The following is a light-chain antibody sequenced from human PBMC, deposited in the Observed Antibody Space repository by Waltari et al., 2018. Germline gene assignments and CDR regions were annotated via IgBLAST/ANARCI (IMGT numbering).Light chain of an antibody. CDR3: QQYNNWPPWT. CDR1: QSVSSN. J-gene: IGKJ1*01. V-gene: IGKV3-15*01. CDR2: GAS. Sequence: EIVMTQSPATLSVSPGARATLSCRASQSVSSNLAWYQQKPGQAPRLLIYGASTRATGIPARFSGSGSGTEFTLTIRSLQSEDFAVYYCQQYNNWPPWTFGQGTKVEIK.